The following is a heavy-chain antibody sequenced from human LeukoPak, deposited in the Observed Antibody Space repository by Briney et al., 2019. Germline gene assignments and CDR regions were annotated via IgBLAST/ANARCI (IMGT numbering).Heavy chain of an antibody. Sequence: PGGSLRLSCAASGFTFSSYAMGWVRQAPGKGLEWVSAISGSGGSTYYADSVKGRFTISRDNSKNTLYLQMNSLRAEDTAVYYCAKTIRIHYGLDYWGQGTLVTVSS. CDR3: AKTIRIHYGLDY. CDR1: GFTFSSYA. CDR2: ISGSGGST. D-gene: IGHD4-17*01. V-gene: IGHV3-23*01. J-gene: IGHJ4*02.